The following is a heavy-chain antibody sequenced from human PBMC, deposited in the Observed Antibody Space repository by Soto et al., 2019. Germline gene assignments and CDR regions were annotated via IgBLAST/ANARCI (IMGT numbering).Heavy chain of an antibody. V-gene: IGHV5-51*01. CDR1: GYSFTSYW. J-gene: IGHJ6*02. Sequence: ESLKISCKGSGYSFTSYWIGWVRQMPGKGLEWMGIIYPGDSDTRYSPSFQGQVTISADKSISTAYLQWSSLKASDTAMYYCARHNKGVIGYYYYGMDVWGQGTTVTVS. CDR3: ARHNKGVIGYYYYGMDV. CDR2: IYPGDSDT. D-gene: IGHD3-10*01.